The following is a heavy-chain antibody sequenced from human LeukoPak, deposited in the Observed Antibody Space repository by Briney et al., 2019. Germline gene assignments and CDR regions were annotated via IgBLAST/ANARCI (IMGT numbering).Heavy chain of an antibody. V-gene: IGHV1-24*01. CDR1: GYTLTELS. D-gene: IGHD6-6*01. Sequence: ASVKVSCKVSGYTLTELSMHWVRQAPGKGLEWMGGFDPEDGETIYAQKFQGRVTMTEDTSTDTAYMELSSLRSEDTAVYYCATVGAARPGYDYYYYYMDVWGKGTTVTVSS. CDR3: ATVGAARPGYDYYYYYMDV. CDR2: FDPEDGET. J-gene: IGHJ6*03.